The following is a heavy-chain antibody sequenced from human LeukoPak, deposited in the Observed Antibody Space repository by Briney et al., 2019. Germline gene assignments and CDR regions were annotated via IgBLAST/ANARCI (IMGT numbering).Heavy chain of an antibody. CDR2: ISAYNGNT. CDR3: ARDRGSGWSINAFDI. J-gene: IGHJ3*02. CDR1: GGTFRSHI. V-gene: IGHV1-18*04. D-gene: IGHD6-19*01. Sequence: ASVKVSCKTFGGTFRSHIFSWVRQAPGQGLEWMGWISAYNGNTNYAQKLQGRVTMTTDTSTSTAYMELRSLRSDDTAVYYCARDRGSGWSINAFDIWGQGTMVTVSS.